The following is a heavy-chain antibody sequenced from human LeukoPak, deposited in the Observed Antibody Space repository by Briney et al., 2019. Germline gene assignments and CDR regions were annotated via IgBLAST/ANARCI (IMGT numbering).Heavy chain of an antibody. CDR1: GFTFSSYC. V-gene: IGHV3-7*01. CDR3: ARDVVGSLDY. D-gene: IGHD1-26*01. Sequence: GGSLRLSCAASGFTFSSYCMAWVRQAPGKGLEWVSNIKGDESARHHADSVKGRFTISRDNTHNSLYLQMTNLRGDDTAVYYCARDVVGSLDYWGQGTLVTVSS. J-gene: IGHJ4*02. CDR2: IKGDESAR.